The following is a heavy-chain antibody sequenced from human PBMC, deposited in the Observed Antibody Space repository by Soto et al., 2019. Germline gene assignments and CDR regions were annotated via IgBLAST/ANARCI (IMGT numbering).Heavy chain of an antibody. CDR1: GYPFTSYA. Sequence: QVQLVQSGAEVKKPGASVKVSCKASGYPFTSYAMHWVRQAPGQRLEWMGWINAGNGNTKYSQKFQGRVTITRDTSASTAYMELSSLRSEDTAVYYCARDPWGYYGMDVWGQGTTVTVSS. D-gene: IGHD3-16*01. V-gene: IGHV1-3*01. CDR2: INAGNGNT. J-gene: IGHJ6*02. CDR3: ARDPWGYYGMDV.